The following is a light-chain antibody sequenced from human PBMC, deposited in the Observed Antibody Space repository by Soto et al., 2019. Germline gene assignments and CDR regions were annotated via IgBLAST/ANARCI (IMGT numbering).Light chain of an antibody. V-gene: IGKV1-39*01. Sequence: DIQMTQSPSSLSASVGDRVTITCRASQHISDYINWYQQKPGKAPKLLIYAQSNLQSGVLSRFTGSRSGTAFSLTITSLQVEDFATYYCQQSYSAPQTFGQGTKVEIK. CDR1: QHISDY. CDR3: QQSYSAPQT. CDR2: AQS. J-gene: IGKJ1*01.